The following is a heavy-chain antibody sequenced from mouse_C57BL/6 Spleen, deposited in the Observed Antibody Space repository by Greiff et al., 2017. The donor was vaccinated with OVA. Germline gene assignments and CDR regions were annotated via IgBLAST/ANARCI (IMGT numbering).Heavy chain of an antibody. CDR3: ARYKSYYGSDAMDY. D-gene: IGHD1-1*01. V-gene: IGHV7-3*01. CDR1: GFTFTDYY. J-gene: IGHJ4*01. Sequence: EVQVVESGGGLVQPGGSLSLSCAASGFTFTDYYMSWVRQPPGKALEWLGFIRNKANGYTTEYSASVKGRFTISRDNSQSILYLQMNALRAEDSATYYCARYKSYYGSDAMDYWGQGTSVTVSS. CDR2: IRNKANGYTT.